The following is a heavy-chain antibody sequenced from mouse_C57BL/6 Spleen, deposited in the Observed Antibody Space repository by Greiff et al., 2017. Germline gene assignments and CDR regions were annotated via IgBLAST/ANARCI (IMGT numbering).Heavy chain of an antibody. CDR3: MDDYDGAY. Sequence: VQLQQSGAELVRPGASVTLSCKASGYTFTDYEMHWVKQTPVHGLEWIGAIDPETGGTAYNQKFKGKAILTADKSSSTAYMELRSLTSEDSAVYYCMDDYDGAYWGQGTLVTVSA. CDR1: GYTFTDYE. D-gene: IGHD2-4*01. V-gene: IGHV1-15*01. J-gene: IGHJ3*01. CDR2: IDPETGGT.